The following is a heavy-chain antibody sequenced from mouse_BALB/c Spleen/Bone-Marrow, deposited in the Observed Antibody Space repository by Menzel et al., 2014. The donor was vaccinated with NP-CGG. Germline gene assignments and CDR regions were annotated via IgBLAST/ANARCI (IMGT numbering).Heavy chain of an antibody. Sequence: DVMLVESGGDLVKPGGSLKLSCAASGFTFSSYSMSWVRQTPDKRLEWVATISSGGSYTYYPDSVKGRFTISRDNAKNTLYLQMSSLKSEDTAMYYCARDTMITYYYAMDYWGQGTSVTVSS. CDR3: ARDTMITYYYAMDY. CDR1: GFTFSSYS. D-gene: IGHD2-4*01. J-gene: IGHJ4*01. CDR2: ISSGGSYT. V-gene: IGHV5-6*02.